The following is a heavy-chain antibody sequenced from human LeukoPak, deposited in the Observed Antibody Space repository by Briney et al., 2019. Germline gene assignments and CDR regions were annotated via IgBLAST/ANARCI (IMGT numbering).Heavy chain of an antibody. CDR2: INPSGGST. D-gene: IGHD6-13*01. CDR1: GYTFTGHY. Sequence: ASVKVSCKAYGYTFTGHYMHWVRQAPGQGLEWMGIINPSGGSTSYAQKFQGRVTMTRDMSTSTVYMELSSLRSEDTAVYYCARFDDIAASDYWGQGTLVTVSS. V-gene: IGHV1-46*01. CDR3: ARFDDIAASDY. J-gene: IGHJ4*02.